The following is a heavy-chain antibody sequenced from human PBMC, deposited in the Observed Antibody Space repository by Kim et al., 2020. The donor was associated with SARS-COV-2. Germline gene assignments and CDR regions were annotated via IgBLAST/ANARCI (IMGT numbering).Heavy chain of an antibody. CDR1: GYTFTSYA. Sequence: ASVKVSCKASGYTFTSYAMNWVRQAPGQGLEWMGWINTNTGNPTYAQGFTGRFVFSLDTSVSTAYLQISSLKAEDTAVYYCARDSAPLDTMVRDFDYWGQGTLVTVSS. CDR2: INTNTGNP. V-gene: IGHV7-4-1*02. J-gene: IGHJ4*02. D-gene: IGHD3-10*01. CDR3: ARDSAPLDTMVRDFDY.